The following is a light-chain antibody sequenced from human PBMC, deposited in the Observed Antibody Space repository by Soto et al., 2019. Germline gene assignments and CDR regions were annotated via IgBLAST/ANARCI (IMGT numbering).Light chain of an antibody. J-gene: IGKJ1*01. CDR3: QQYNNWPWT. CDR2: AAS. Sequence: EIVMTQSPGTLSLSPGDTATLSCRASQSLGSDLAWYQQKPGQAPRLLIFAASARPTGIPARISGSGSGTEFTLTISSLRSEDFAVYFCQQYNNWPWTFGPGTKVEIK. V-gene: IGKV3-15*01. CDR1: QSLGSD.